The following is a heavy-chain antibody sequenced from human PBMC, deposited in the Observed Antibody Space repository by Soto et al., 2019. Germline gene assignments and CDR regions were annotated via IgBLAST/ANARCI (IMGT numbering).Heavy chain of an antibody. CDR2: IYYSGST. CDR1: GGSISSYY. CDR3: ARGVAGTSLGFDY. D-gene: IGHD6-19*01. J-gene: IGHJ4*02. Sequence: QVQLQESGPGLVKPSETLSLTCTVSGGSISSYYWIWIRQPPGKGLEWIGYIYYSGSTNYNPSLKSRVTISVDTSKNHFSLKLSSVTAADTAVYYCARGVAGTSLGFDYWGQGTLVTVSS. V-gene: IGHV4-59*08.